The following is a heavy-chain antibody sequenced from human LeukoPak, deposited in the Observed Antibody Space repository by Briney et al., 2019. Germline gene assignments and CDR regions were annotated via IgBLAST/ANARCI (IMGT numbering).Heavy chain of an antibody. D-gene: IGHD3-9*01. CDR2: ISGSGGST. J-gene: IGHJ4*02. Sequence: GGSLRLSCAASGFTFSSYAMSWVRQAPGKGLEWVSAISGSGGSTYYADSVKGRFTISRDNSKNTLYLQMNSLRAEDTAVYYCEKYSRRGARGYNVFDVAVNYFNYWAEETRPPVS. CDR3: EKYSRRGARGYNVFDVAVNYFNY. V-gene: IGHV3-23*01. CDR1: GFTFSSYA.